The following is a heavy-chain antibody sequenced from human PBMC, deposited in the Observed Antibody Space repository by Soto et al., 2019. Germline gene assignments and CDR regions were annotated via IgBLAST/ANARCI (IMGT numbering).Heavy chain of an antibody. V-gene: IGHV4-59*01. CDR1: GGSISSYY. CDR3: ARHSLERRGGWFDP. D-gene: IGHD1-1*01. J-gene: IGHJ5*02. CDR2: IYYSGST. Sequence: PSETLSLTCTVSGGSISSYYWSWIRQPPGKGLEWIGYIYYSGSTNYNPSLKSRVTISVDTSKNQFSLKLSSVTAADTAVYYCARHSLERRGGWFDPWGQGTLVTVSS.